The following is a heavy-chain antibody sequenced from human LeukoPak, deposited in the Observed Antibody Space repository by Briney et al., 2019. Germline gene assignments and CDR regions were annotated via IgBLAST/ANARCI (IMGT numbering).Heavy chain of an antibody. D-gene: IGHD5-24*01. CDR3: ARGGQRWLQKGPYFDY. CDR1: GGSFSGYY. Sequence: PSQTLSLTCAVYGGSFSGYYWSWIRQPPGKGLEWIGEINHSGSTNYNPSLKSRVTISVDTSKNQFSLKLSSVTAADTAVYYCARGGQRWLQKGPYFDYWGQGTLVTVSS. J-gene: IGHJ4*02. CDR2: INHSGST. V-gene: IGHV4-34*01.